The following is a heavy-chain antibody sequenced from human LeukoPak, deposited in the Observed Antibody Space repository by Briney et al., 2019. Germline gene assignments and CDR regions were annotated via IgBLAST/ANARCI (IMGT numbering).Heavy chain of an antibody. CDR1: GGSISSYY. CDR3: ARFNSGSYQHYFDY. D-gene: IGHD1-26*01. Sequence: SETLFLTCTVSGGSISSYYWSWIRQSPGKGLECIGYIHYTGSTNYNPSLKSRVTISVETSKNQFSLKLKSVTAADTAVYYCARFNSGSYQHYFDYWGQGTLVTVSS. CDR2: IHYTGST. V-gene: IGHV4-59*01. J-gene: IGHJ4*02.